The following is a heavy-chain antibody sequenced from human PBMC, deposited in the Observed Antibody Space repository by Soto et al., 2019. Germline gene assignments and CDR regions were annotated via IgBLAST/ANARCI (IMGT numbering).Heavy chain of an antibody. J-gene: IGHJ6*02. V-gene: IGHV3-23*01. CDR3: AKSNGQWLVRGSGMDV. CDR2: ISGSGSAT. CDR1: GFTFSSHS. D-gene: IGHD6-19*01. Sequence: EVQLLESGGGLVQPGGSLRLSCAASGFTFSSHSMSWVRQGPGRGLECVSTISGSGSATFYADSVQGRFTIFRDNSKNTLYLQMNSLRADDTAVYYCAKSNGQWLVRGSGMDVWGQGTTVTVSS.